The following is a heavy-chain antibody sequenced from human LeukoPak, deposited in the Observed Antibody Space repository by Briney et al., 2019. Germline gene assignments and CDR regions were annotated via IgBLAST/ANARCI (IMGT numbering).Heavy chain of an antibody. V-gene: IGHV3-30*03. Sequence: GGSLRLSCAASGFTFSSYGMHWVREAPGKGLEWVAVISYDGSSKYYIDSVKGRFTISRDNSKNTLYLQMNSLRAEDTAVYYCARGENSKTYPVSGYWGQGTLVNVSS. CDR3: ARGENSKTYPVSGY. J-gene: IGHJ4*02. CDR2: ISYDGSSK. CDR1: GFTFSSYG. D-gene: IGHD2/OR15-2a*01.